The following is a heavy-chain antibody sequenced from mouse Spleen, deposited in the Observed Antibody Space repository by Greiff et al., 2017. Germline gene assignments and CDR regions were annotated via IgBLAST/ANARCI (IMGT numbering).Heavy chain of an antibody. Sequence: QVQLQQPGAELVKPGASVKLSCKASGYTFTSYWMQWVKQRPGQGLEWIGEIDPSDSYTNYNQKFKGKATLTVDTSSSTAYMQLSSLTSEDSAVYYCASYGNYEDYAMDYWGQGTSVTVSS. V-gene: IGHV1-50*01. CDR1: GYTFTSYW. CDR3: ASYGNYEDYAMDY. CDR2: IDPSDSYT. D-gene: IGHD2-1*01. J-gene: IGHJ4*01.